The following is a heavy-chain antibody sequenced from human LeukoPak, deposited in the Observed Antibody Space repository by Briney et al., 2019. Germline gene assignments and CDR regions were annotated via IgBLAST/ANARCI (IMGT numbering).Heavy chain of an antibody. V-gene: IGHV1-69*04. D-gene: IGHD2-2*02. J-gene: IGHJ4*02. CDR3: ARACPPSSTSCSTLDY. CDR2: IIPILGIA. Sequence: GASVKVSCKVSGYTLTELSMHWVRQAPGQGLEWMGRIIPILGIANYAQKFQGRVTITADESTSTAYMELSSLRSEDTAVYYCARACPPSSTSCSTLDYWGQGTLVTVSS. CDR1: GYTLTELS.